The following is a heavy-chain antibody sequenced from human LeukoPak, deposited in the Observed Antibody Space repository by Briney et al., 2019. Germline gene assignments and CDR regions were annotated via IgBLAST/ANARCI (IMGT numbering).Heavy chain of an antibody. D-gene: IGHD3-3*01. CDR1: GGSFSGYY. J-gene: IGHJ6*03. CDR2: INHSGST. CDR3: ARGRSFGVVIISYYYYYMDV. Sequence: SETLSLTCAVYGGSFSGYYWSWIRQPPGKGLEWIGEINHSGSTNYNPSLKSRVTISVATSKNQFSLKLSSVTAADTAVYYCARGRSFGVVIISYYYYYMDVWGKGTTVTVSS. V-gene: IGHV4-34*01.